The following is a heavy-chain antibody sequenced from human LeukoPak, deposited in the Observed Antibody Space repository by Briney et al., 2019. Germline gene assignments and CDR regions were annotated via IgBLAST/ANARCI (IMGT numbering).Heavy chain of an antibody. CDR1: GFTFSNAW. CDR3: TSSDPKLLRIYGGITSFDY. CDR2: IKSKTDGGTT. Sequence: GGSLRLSCAASGFTFSNAWMSWVRQAPGKGLEWVGRIKSKTDGGTTDYAAPVKGRFTISRDDSKNTLYLQMNSLKTEDTAVYYCTSSDPKLLRIYGGITSFDYWGQGTLVTVSS. J-gene: IGHJ4*02. D-gene: IGHD4-23*01. V-gene: IGHV3-15*01.